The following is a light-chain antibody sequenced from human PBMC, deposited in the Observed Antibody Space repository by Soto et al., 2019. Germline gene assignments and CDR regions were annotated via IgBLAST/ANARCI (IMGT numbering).Light chain of an antibody. J-gene: IGKJ1*01. Sequence: PVEGATGACGAAPPRSNGSLAWYQQKSGQAPRLLIYGVSTRAPGTPDRFSGSGSGTEFTLTIISLQPEDFAVYCSQHYVYPLWTFGQGTKVDI. CDR2: GVS. CDR1: PPRSNGS. V-gene: IGKV3-20*01. CDR3: QHYVYPLWT.